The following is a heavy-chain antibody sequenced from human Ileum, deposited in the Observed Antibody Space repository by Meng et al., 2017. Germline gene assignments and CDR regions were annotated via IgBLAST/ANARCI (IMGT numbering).Heavy chain of an antibody. D-gene: IGHD3-22*01. V-gene: IGHV1-3*04. CDR1: GYTFTSYT. CDR3: ASAHYDSSGSVDY. Sequence: QVQLIQSGAEVKRPGASVKASCKASGYTFTSYTMHWVRQAPGQRLEWMGWINTGNGYTKYSQKFQDRVTITRDTSASTAYMELSSLRSEDTAVYYCASAHYDSSGSVDYWGQGTLVTVSS. CDR2: INTGNGYT. J-gene: IGHJ4*02.